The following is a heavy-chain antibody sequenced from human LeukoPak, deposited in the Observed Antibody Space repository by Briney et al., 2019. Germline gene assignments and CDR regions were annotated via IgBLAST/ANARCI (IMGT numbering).Heavy chain of an antibody. CDR2: ISGCGGST. V-gene: IGHV3-23*01. Sequence: GGSFRCSGSASGFTFSGYARSWVGQAPGKGLEGASAISGCGGSTYYADSVRGRFTISRDNSTNTLYLQMNSLRAEDTAVYYCAKDFHSSGYYFEFWTFDYWGQGTLVTVSS. CDR1: GFTFSGYA. D-gene: IGHD3-22*01. J-gene: IGHJ4*02. CDR3: AKDFHSSGYYFEFWTFDY.